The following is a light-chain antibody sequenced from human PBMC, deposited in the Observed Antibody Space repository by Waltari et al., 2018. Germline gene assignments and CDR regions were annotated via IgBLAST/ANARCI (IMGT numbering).Light chain of an antibody. CDR3: QSTDRSDRWV. Sequence: SYELTQPPSVSVSPGQTAAITCSGDALPKQYAYWYQQKPGQAPVLLIYKGTDRPSGIPERFSGSTSGTTVTLTISGVQAEDEADYYCQSTDRSDRWVFGGGTKLTVL. V-gene: IGLV3-25*03. CDR1: ALPKQY. CDR2: KGT. J-gene: IGLJ3*02.